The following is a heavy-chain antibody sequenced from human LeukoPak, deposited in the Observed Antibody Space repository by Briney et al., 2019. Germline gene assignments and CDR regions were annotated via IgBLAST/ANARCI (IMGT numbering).Heavy chain of an antibody. D-gene: IGHD3-16*01. CDR3: ARRTGYSYRWFDP. CDR1: GGSISSYY. Sequence: SETLSLTCTVSGGSISSYYWSWIRQPPGKGLEWIGYIYYSGSTNYNPSLKSRVTISVDTSKNQFSLKLSSVTAADTAVYYCARRTGYSYRWFDPWGQGTLVTVSS. CDR2: IYYSGST. V-gene: IGHV4-59*12. J-gene: IGHJ5*02.